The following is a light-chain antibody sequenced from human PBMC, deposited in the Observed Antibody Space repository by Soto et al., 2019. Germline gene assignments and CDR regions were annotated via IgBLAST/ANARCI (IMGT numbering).Light chain of an antibody. J-gene: IGLJ7*01. V-gene: IGLV4-69*01. CDR1: SGHSSYA. CDR3: QTWGTGPAV. Sequence: LVPTQSPSASASLGASFKLTCTLSSGHSSYAIAWHQQQPEKGPRYLMKLNSDGSHSKGDGIPDRFSGSSSGAERYLTISSLQSEDEADYYCQTWGTGPAVFGGGTQLTVL. CDR2: LNSDGSH.